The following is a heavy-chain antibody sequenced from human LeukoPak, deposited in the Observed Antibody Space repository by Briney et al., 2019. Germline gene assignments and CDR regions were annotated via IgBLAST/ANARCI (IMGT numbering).Heavy chain of an antibody. CDR2: IYPGDSDT. J-gene: IGHJ2*01. Sequence: GESLKISCKGSGYSFTSYWIGWVRQMPGKGLEWMGIIYPGDSDTRYSPSFQGRVTISADKSISTAYLQWSSLKASDTAMYYCARIGIAAAGPHYWYFDLWGRGTLVTVSS. V-gene: IGHV5-51*01. CDR1: GYSFTSYW. D-gene: IGHD6-13*01. CDR3: ARIGIAAAGPHYWYFDL.